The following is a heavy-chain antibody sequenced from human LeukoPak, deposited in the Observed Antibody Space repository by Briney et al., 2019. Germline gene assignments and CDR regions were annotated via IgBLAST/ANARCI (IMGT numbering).Heavy chain of an antibody. V-gene: IGHV1-18*04. Sequence: ASVKVSCKASGYTFTSYGISWVRPAPGQGLEWMGWISAYKGNTNYAQKLQGRVTMTTDTSTSTAYMELRSLRSDDTAVYYCAREKVWGYSYRDGPYYGMDVWGKGTTVTVSS. J-gene: IGHJ6*04. CDR2: ISAYKGNT. CDR3: AREKVWGYSYRDGPYYGMDV. D-gene: IGHD5-18*01. CDR1: GYTFTSYG.